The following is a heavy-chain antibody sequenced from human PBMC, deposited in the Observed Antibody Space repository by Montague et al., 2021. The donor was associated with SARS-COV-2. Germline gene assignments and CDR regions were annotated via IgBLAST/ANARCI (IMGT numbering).Heavy chain of an antibody. Sequence: SETLSLTCSVSGGSITDRTYYWGCIRQSPGKGLEWIGAINYSGTTSYXXSPKSRATITLDTAKNQFSLKKHSVTAADTAAYYCARHWGIAAAGNWGQGTLVTVSS. V-gene: IGHV4-39*01. CDR1: GGSITDRTYY. CDR3: ARHWGIAAAGN. D-gene: IGHD6-13*01. CDR2: INYSGTT. J-gene: IGHJ4*02.